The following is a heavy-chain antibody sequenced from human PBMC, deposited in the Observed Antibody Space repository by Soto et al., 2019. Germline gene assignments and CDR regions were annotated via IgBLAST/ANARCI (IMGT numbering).Heavy chain of an antibody. D-gene: IGHD3-3*01. V-gene: IGHV3-30-3*01. CDR2: ISYDGSNK. J-gene: IGHJ4*03. Sequence: GGSLRLSCAASGFTFSSYAMHWVRQAPGKGLEWVAVISYDGSNKYYADSVKGRFTISRDNSKNTLYLQMNSLRAEDTAVYYCASPSDYDFWSGYSSYFDYWGQGTLVTVSS. CDR1: GFTFSSYA. CDR3: ASPSDYDFWSGYSSYFDY.